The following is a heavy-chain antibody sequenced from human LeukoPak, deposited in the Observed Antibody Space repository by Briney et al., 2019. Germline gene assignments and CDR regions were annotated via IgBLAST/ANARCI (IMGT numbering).Heavy chain of an antibody. CDR2: ISGSSSYI. J-gene: IGHJ4*02. D-gene: IGHD3-22*01. Sequence: GGSLRLSCAASGFIFSSYSVNWVRQAPGKRLEWVSSISGSSSYIYYADSVKGRFTISRDNAKKSLYLQMNSLRAEDTAVYYCARDMSEYYNSSGYRVFWGQGTLVTVSS. CDR1: GFIFSSYS. V-gene: IGHV3-21*01. CDR3: ARDMSEYYNSSGYRVF.